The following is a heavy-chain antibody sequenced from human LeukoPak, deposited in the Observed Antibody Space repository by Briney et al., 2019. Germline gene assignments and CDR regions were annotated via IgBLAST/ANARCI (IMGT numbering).Heavy chain of an antibody. J-gene: IGHJ6*02. Sequence: GGSLRLSCAASGFTFSDYYMSWIRQAPGKGLEWVSYISSSGSTIHYADSVKGRFTISRDNAKNSLYLQMNSLRAEDTAVYYCARHLPPMVRGVILNYYYGMDVWGQGTTVTVSS. V-gene: IGHV3-11*01. D-gene: IGHD3-10*01. CDR1: GFTFSDYY. CDR3: ARHLPPMVRGVILNYYYGMDV. CDR2: ISSSGSTI.